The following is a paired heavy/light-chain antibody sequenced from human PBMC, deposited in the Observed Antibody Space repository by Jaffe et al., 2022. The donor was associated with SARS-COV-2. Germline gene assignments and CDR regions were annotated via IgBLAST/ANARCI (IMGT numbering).Heavy chain of an antibody. V-gene: IGHV3-23*01. D-gene: IGHD3-3*01. Sequence: EVQLLESGGGLVQPGGSLRLSCAASGFSFSSYAMNWVRQAPGKGLEWVSTITGDGDSTYYADSVKGRFTISRDNSKNTLYLQMNSLRAEDTAVYYCAKGRDYDFWSGYLNWFDPWGQGTLVTVSS. CDR2: ITGDGDST. CDR3: AKGRDYDFWSGYLNWFDP. CDR1: GFSFSSYA. J-gene: IGHJ5*02.
Light chain of an antibody. CDR1: SGSIASNF. V-gene: IGLV6-57*01. CDR2: EYN. Sequence: NFMLTQPHSVSESPGKTVTISCTRSSGSIASNFVQWYQQRPASSPTTVIYEYNQRPSGVPDRFSGSFDSSSNSASLTISGLKTEDEADYYCQSYDSNNHVVFGGGTKLTVL. CDR3: QSYDSNNHVV. J-gene: IGLJ2*01.